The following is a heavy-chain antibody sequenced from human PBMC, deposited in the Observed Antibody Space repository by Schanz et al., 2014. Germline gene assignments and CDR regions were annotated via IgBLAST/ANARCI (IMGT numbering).Heavy chain of an antibody. Sequence: QVHLQESGPGLVKPSETLSLTCTVSGGSISSFYWSWIRQPAGKGLEWIGRIYTNGSTKYNPSLKSRVTMSVDTSKTQFSLKRSSVTAADTAVYYCARGGYCSRTSCYFKGGWFDPWGQGTLVTVSS. CDR2: IYTNGST. D-gene: IGHD2-2*01. CDR1: GGSISSFY. CDR3: ARGGYCSRTSCYFKGGWFDP. J-gene: IGHJ5*02. V-gene: IGHV4-4*07.